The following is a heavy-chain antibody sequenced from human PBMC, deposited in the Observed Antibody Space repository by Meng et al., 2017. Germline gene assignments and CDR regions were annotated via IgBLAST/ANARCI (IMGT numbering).Heavy chain of an antibody. D-gene: IGHD4-11*01. CDR2: FYPGDSDT. CDR1: GYSFTAYG. J-gene: IGHJ6*02. CDR3: ARQRDGLNDYSNQEYYYYYGMDV. Sequence: GESLKISCKGSGYSFTAYGIGWVRQMPGKALEWMGIFYPGDSDTRYSPSFQGQVTISADKSISTAYLQWSSLKASDTAMYYCARQRDGLNDYSNQEYYYYYGMDVWGQGTTVTVSS. V-gene: IGHV5-51*01.